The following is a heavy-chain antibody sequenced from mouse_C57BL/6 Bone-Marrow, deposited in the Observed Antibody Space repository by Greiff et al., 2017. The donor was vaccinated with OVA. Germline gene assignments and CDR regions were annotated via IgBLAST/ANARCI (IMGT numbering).Heavy chain of an antibody. J-gene: IGHJ3*01. CDR3: ANRLAWFAY. D-gene: IGHD1-2*01. Sequence: VQLQQSGAELPRPGASVKMSCKASGYTFTSYTMHWVKQRPGQGLEWIGYINPSSGYTKYNQKFKDKATLTADKSSSTAYMQLSSLTSEDSAVYYCANRLAWFAYWGQGTLVTVSA. V-gene: IGHV1-4*01. CDR2: INPSSGYT. CDR1: GYTFTSYT.